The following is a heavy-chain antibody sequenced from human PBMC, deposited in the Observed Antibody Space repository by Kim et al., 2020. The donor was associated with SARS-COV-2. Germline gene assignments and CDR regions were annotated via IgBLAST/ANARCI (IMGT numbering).Heavy chain of an antibody. CDR2: ISSSSSYI. CDR1: GFTFSSYS. CDR3: AREENLVVAAKDRYDSSGYNY. D-gene: IGHD3-22*01. Sequence: GGSLRLSCAASGFTFSSYSMNWVRQAPGKGLEWVSSISSSSSYIYYADSVKGRFTISRDNAKNSLYLQMNSLRAEDTAVYYCAREENLVVAAKDRYDSSGYNYWGQGTLVTVSS. V-gene: IGHV3-21*01. J-gene: IGHJ4*02.